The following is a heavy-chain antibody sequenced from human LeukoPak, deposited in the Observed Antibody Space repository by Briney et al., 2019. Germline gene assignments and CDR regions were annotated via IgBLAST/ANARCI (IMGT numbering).Heavy chain of an antibody. J-gene: IGHJ6*03. CDR3: ATCSPSAPTAANSYYYMDV. CDR2: VNPGGGST. CDR1: GYPSTAFY. Sequence: ASVKVSCKASGYPSTAFYIHWVRQAPGQGLEWIGVVNPGGGSTNYAQKLRGRITVTRDTATNTVYMELSSLRSEDTAVYYCATCSPSAPTAANSYYYMDVWGTGTTVTVSS. V-gene: IGHV1-46*04. D-gene: IGHD2-2*01.